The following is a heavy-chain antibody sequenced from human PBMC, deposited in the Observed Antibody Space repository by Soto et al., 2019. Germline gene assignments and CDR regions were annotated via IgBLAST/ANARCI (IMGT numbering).Heavy chain of an antibody. CDR1: GGTFSSYT. CDR2: IIPILGIA. CDR3: AREGRYCSSTSCSYYYYYYMDV. Sequence: QVQLVQSGAEVKKPGSSVKVSCKASGGTFSSYTISWVRQAPGQGLEWMGRIIPILGIANYAQKFQGRVTITADKSTSTADMERSSLRSEDTAVYYCAREGRYCSSTSCSYYYYYYMDVWGKGTTVTVSS. J-gene: IGHJ6*03. D-gene: IGHD2-2*01. V-gene: IGHV1-69*08.